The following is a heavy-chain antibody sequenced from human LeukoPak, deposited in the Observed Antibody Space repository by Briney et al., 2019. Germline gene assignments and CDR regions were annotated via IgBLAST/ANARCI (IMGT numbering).Heavy chain of an antibody. J-gene: IGHJ4*02. D-gene: IGHD6-13*01. Sequence: GGSLRLSCAASGFTFSSYWMHWVRQAPGKGLVWVSRINSDGSSTSYADSVKGRFTISRDNAKNSLYLQMNSLRAEDTAMYYCARDRDIAAVGSFDHWGQGTLVTVSS. V-gene: IGHV3-74*01. CDR3: ARDRDIAAVGSFDH. CDR2: INSDGSST. CDR1: GFTFSSYW.